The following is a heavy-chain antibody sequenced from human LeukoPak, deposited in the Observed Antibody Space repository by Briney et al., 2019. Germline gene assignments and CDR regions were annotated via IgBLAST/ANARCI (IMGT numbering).Heavy chain of an antibody. Sequence: GGSLRLSCAASGFTFSSYAMHWVRQAPGKGLEWGGVISYDGSNKYYADSVKGRFTISRDNSKNTLYLQMNSLRAEDTAVYYCARDRTAMALSFDYWGQGTLVTVSS. CDR2: ISYDGSNK. CDR3: ARDRTAMALSFDY. CDR1: GFTFSSYA. J-gene: IGHJ4*02. D-gene: IGHD5-18*01. V-gene: IGHV3-30*04.